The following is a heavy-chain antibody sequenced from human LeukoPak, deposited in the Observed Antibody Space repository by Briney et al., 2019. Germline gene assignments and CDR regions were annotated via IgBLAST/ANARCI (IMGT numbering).Heavy chain of an antibody. V-gene: IGHV1-69*04. CDR1: GGTFSSYA. CDR3: ARAVGATTLNY. D-gene: IGHD1-26*01. J-gene: IGHJ4*02. CDR2: IIPILGIA. Sequence: ASVKVSCKASGGTFSSYAISWVRQAPGQGLEWMGRIIPILGIANYAQKFQGRVTITADKSTSTAHMELSSLRSEDTAVYYCARAVGATTLNYWGQGTLVTVSS.